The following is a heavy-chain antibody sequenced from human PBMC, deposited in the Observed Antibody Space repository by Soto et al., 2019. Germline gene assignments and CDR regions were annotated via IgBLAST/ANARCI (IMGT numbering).Heavy chain of an antibody. D-gene: IGHD6-6*01. CDR2: MSNDGSNK. V-gene: IGHV3-30*18. Sequence: GGSLRLSCAASGFNFRSYGMHWVRQAPGKGLEWVAVMSNDGSNKYYADSVKGRFTISRDNSKNTLYLQMNSLRAEDTAVYYCAKGSSSVYYYYYGIDVWGQGTTVTVSS. CDR1: GFNFRSYG. CDR3: AKGSSSVYYYYYGIDV. J-gene: IGHJ6*02.